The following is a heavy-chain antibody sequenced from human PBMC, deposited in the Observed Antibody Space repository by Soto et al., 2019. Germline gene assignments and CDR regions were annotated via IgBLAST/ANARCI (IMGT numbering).Heavy chain of an antibody. V-gene: IGHV3-23*01. CDR1: GFTFSSYA. CDR2: ISGSGGST. J-gene: IGHJ4*02. CDR3: ANNYYDSSGYYFGTLRWGKVGY. Sequence: PGGSLRLSCAASGFTFSSYAMSWVRQAPGKGLEWVSAISGSGGSTYYADSVKGRFTISRDNSKNTLYLQMNSLRAEDTAVYYCANNYYDSSGYYFGTLRWGKVGYWGQGTLVTVSS. D-gene: IGHD3-22*01.